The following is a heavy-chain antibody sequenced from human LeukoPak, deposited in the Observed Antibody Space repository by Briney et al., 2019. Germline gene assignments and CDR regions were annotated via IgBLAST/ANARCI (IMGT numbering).Heavy chain of an antibody. V-gene: IGHV3-23*01. CDR2: ISAGGDNT. CDR3: AYLDSSGYYYGRLRY. Sequence: GGSLRLSCAASGFTLSSHALTWVRQTPGKGLESVSSISAGGDNTHYADSVKGRFTISRDNSKNTLYLQMDRLRAEDTAVYFCAYLDSSGYYYGRLRYWGQGTPVTVSS. CDR1: GFTLSSHA. D-gene: IGHD3-22*01. J-gene: IGHJ4*02.